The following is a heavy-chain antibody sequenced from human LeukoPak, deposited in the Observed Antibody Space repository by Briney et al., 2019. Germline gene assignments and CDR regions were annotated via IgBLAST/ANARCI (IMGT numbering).Heavy chain of an antibody. D-gene: IGHD1-26*01. CDR3: AKDPYSGSFEYFQH. CDR2: ISHDGSKK. CDR1: GFTFSSYA. V-gene: IGHV3-30*04. Sequence: GSLRLSCAASGFTFSSYAMHWVRQAPGKGLEWVAVISHDGSKKYYADSVKGRFTISRDNSKNTLYLQMNSLRDEDTAVYYCAKDPYSGSFEYFQHWGQGTLVTVSS. J-gene: IGHJ1*01.